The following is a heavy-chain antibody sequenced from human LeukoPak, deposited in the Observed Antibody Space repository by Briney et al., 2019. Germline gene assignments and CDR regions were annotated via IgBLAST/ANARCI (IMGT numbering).Heavy chain of an antibody. Sequence: ASVKVSCKASGYTFTSYGISWVRQASGQGLEWMGWISAYNGNTNYAQKLQGRVTMTTDTSTSTAYMELRSLRSDDTAVYYCARDTMYNWNYGAYYFDYWGQGTLVTVSS. CDR1: GYTFTSYG. V-gene: IGHV1-18*01. J-gene: IGHJ4*02. CDR2: ISAYNGNT. D-gene: IGHD1-7*01. CDR3: ARDTMYNWNYGAYYFDY.